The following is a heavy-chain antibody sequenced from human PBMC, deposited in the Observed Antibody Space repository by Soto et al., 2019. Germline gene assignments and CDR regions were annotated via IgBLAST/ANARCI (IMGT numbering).Heavy chain of an antibody. CDR1: GGSIRSYY. D-gene: IGHD5-18*01. V-gene: IGHV4-59*01. CDR3: ARGAADTAMVDS. J-gene: IGHJ4*02. CDR2: IFYSGST. Sequence: PSETLSLTCTVSGGSIRSYYWTWIRQPPGKGLEWLGYIFYSGSTSYNPSLKSRVTISIHTSKSQFSLQLTSVTAADTAVYYCARGAADTAMVDSWGQGTLVTVPQ.